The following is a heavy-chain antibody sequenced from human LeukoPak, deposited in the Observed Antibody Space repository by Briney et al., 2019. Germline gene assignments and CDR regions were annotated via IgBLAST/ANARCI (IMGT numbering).Heavy chain of an antibody. CDR1: GFTFSTYG. J-gene: IGHJ4*02. V-gene: IGHV3-21*01. D-gene: IGHD6-13*01. Sequence: GGSLRLSCAASGFTFSTYGMTWVRQAPGKGLEWVSSISSSSSYIYYADSVKGRFTISRDNAKNSLYLQMNSLRAEDTAVYYCARGFYSSSWYEGDYWGQGTLVTVSS. CDR3: ARGFYSSSWYEGDY. CDR2: ISSSSSYI.